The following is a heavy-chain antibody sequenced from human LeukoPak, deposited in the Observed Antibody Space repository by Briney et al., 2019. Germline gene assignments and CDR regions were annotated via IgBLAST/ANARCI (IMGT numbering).Heavy chain of an antibody. Sequence: GGALRLSCAASGFTFSSYSMNWVRQAPGKGVEGVSSISSSSSYIYYADSVKGRFTISRDNAKNSLYLQMNSLRAEDTAVYYCARTPQSTVTASSSLDYWGQGTLVTVSS. CDR1: GFTFSSYS. CDR2: ISSSSSYI. J-gene: IGHJ4*02. V-gene: IGHV3-21*01. CDR3: ARTPQSTVTASSSLDY. D-gene: IGHD4-11*01.